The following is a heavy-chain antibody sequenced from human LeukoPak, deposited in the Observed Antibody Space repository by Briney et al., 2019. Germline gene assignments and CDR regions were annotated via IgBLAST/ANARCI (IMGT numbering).Heavy chain of an antibody. Sequence: SETLSLTCAVYGGSFSSYYWSWIRQPPGKGLEWIGYIYYSGSTNYNPSLKSRVTISVDTSKNQFSLKLSSVTAADTAVCYCARSVEGYCSGGSCYYYSYYMDVWGKGTTVTVSS. CDR1: GGSFSSYY. CDR3: ARSVEGYCSGGSCYYYSYYMDV. D-gene: IGHD2-15*01. V-gene: IGHV4-59*01. J-gene: IGHJ6*03. CDR2: IYYSGST.